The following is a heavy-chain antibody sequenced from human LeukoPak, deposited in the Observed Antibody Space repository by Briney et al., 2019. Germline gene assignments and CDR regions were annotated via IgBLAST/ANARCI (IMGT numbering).Heavy chain of an antibody. V-gene: IGHV1-2*02. D-gene: IGHD6-19*01. Sequence: EASVKVSCKASGYTFTGYYMHWVRQAPGQGLEWMGWISPNSGGTNYAQKFQGRVTMTRDTSISTAYMELSRLRSDDTAVYYCARGFSSGWYFFDYWGQGTLVTVSS. CDR2: ISPNSGGT. CDR1: GYTFTGYY. CDR3: ARGFSSGWYFFDY. J-gene: IGHJ4*02.